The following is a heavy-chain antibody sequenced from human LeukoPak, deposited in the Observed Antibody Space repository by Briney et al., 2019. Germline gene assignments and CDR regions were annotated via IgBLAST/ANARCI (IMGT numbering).Heavy chain of an antibody. Sequence: GGSLRLSCAASGFSFKNYDIHWVRQASGKGLDWVSAIDSAGDTYYPGSVKGRFIISRENAKNSLYLQMTSLRVGDTAVYYCAKASRSTSCSGCVGYYYYMDVWGKGTTVTVSS. CDR1: GFSFKNYD. D-gene: IGHD2-2*01. V-gene: IGHV3-13*01. CDR2: IDSAGDT. CDR3: AKASRSTSCSGCVGYYYYMDV. J-gene: IGHJ6*03.